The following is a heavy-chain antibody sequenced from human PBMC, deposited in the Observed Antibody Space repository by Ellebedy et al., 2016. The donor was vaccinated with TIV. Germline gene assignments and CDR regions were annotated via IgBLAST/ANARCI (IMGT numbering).Heavy chain of an antibody. V-gene: IGHV4-34*01. D-gene: IGHD3-9*01. Sequence: MPGGSLRLSCEASGFTFRSYGLHWVRQPPGKGLEWIGEINHSGSTNYSPSLKSRVTISLDTSKNQFSLHLSSVTAADTAVYYCARTPYDLLTGYYSSYFDSWGQGTLVPVSS. CDR3: ARTPYDLLTGYYSSYFDS. CDR1: GFTFRSYG. J-gene: IGHJ4*02. CDR2: INHSGST.